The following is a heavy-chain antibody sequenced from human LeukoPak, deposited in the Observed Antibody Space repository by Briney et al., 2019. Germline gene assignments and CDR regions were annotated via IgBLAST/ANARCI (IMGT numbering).Heavy chain of an antibody. CDR3: AKDRSLIAAPDY. CDR2: IRYDGSNK. Sequence: GGSLRLSCAASGFTFNTNAMSWVRQAPGKGLEWVAFIRYDGSNKYYADSVKGRFTISRDNSKNTLYLQMNSLRAEDTAVYYCAKDRSLIAAPDYWGQGTLVTVSS. D-gene: IGHD6-6*01. CDR1: GFTFNTNA. V-gene: IGHV3-30*02. J-gene: IGHJ4*02.